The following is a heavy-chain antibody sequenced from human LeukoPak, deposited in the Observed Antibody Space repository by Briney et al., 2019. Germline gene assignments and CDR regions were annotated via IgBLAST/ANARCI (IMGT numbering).Heavy chain of an antibody. V-gene: IGHV4-34*01. D-gene: IGHD3-16*01. Sequence: ASETLSLTCAVYGGSFSGYYWSWIRQPPGKGLEWIGEINHSGSTNYNPSLKSRVTISVDTSKNQFSLKLSSVTAADTAVYYCAKVDRPGGFDYWGQGTLVTVSS. CDR2: INHSGST. CDR1: GGSFSGYY. J-gene: IGHJ4*02. CDR3: AKVDRPGGFDY.